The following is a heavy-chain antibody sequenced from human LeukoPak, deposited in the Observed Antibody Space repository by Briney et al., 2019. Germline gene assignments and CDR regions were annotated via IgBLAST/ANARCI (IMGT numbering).Heavy chain of an antibody. CDR2: ISSNGGST. J-gene: IGHJ6*03. CDR3: ARDYGGNSGNYYYYYYMDV. V-gene: IGHV3-64*01. D-gene: IGHD4-23*01. CDR1: GFTFSSYA. Sequence: GGSLRLSCAASGFTFSSYAMHWVRQAPGKGLEYVSAISSNGGSTYYANSVRGRFTISRDNSKNTLYLQMGSLRAEDMAVYYCARDYGGNSGNYYYYYYMDVWGKGTTVTVSS.